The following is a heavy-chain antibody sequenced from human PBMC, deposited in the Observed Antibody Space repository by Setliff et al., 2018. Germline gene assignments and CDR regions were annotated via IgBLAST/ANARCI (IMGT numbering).Heavy chain of an antibody. V-gene: IGHV1-2*04. CDR3: ARGFETEWLLVGGMDV. D-gene: IGHD3-3*01. J-gene: IGHJ6*02. CDR2: INPNSGGT. CDR1: GYTFTDYY. Sequence: ASVKVSCKASGYTFTDYYMHWVRQAPGQGLEWMGWINPNSGGTNYAQKFQGWVTMTRDTSISTAYMELSRLRSDDTAVYYCARGFETEWLLVGGMDVWGQGTTVTVSS.